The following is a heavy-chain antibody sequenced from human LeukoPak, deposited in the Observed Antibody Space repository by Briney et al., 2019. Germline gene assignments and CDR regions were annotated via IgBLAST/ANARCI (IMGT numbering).Heavy chain of an antibody. CDR2: IKQDGSDK. V-gene: IGHV3-7*05. CDR1: GFTFSNNW. J-gene: IGHJ3*02. CDR3: ARDHNDAFDI. Sequence: TGGSLRVSCAASGFTFSNNWMSWVRQAPGKGLEWVANIKQDGSDKYYVDSVKGRFTISRDNAKNSVYLQMNSLRAEDTAVYYCARDHNDAFDIWGQGTMVTVSS.